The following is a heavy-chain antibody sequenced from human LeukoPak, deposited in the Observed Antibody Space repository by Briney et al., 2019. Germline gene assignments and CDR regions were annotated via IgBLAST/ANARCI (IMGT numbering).Heavy chain of an antibody. CDR2: IKEDGSET. J-gene: IGHJ3*01. CDR1: GFIFKKYW. D-gene: IGHD2-15*01. V-gene: IGHV3-7*01. CDR3: ARDGGVYCSSSNCYPRSFDV. Sequence: GRSLRLSCAASGFIFKKYWMNWVRQVPGKGLECLANIKEDGSETYYADSVKGRFTISRDNPKNLLFLQINSLRVEDTALYYCARDGGVYCSSSNCYPRSFDVWGQGSMVTVFS.